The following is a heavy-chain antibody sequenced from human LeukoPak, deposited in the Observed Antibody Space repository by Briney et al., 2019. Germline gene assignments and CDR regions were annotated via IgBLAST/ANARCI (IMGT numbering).Heavy chain of an antibody. J-gene: IGHJ4*02. V-gene: IGHV3-11*04. CDR1: GFTFSDYS. Sequence: GGSLRLSCAASGFTFSDYSMSWIRQAPGKGLEWVSYIRSSGNTIYYADSVKGRFTISRDNAKNSLYLQMNSLRAEDTAVYYCATQAASTSCPLGWGQGTLVTVSS. CDR3: ATQAASTSCPLG. CDR2: IRSSGNTI. D-gene: IGHD2-2*01.